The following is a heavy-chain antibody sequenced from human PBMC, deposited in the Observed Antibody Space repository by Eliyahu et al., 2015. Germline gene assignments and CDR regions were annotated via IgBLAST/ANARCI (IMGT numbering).Heavy chain of an antibody. Sequence: EVQLVESGGGLVQPGGSLRLSCAASGFTFSSYEMNWVRQAPGKGLEGVSYISSSGSTIYYADSVKGRFTISRDNAKNSLYLQMNSLRAEDTAVYYCARVRGDLGYDYWGQGTLVTVSS. D-gene: IGHD4-17*01. CDR2: ISSSGSTI. J-gene: IGHJ4*02. CDR1: GFTFSSYE. V-gene: IGHV3-48*03. CDR3: ARVRGDLGYDY.